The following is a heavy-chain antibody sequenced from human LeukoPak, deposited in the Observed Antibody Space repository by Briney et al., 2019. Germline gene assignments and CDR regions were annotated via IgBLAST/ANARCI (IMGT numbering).Heavy chain of an antibody. CDR1: GFTFSNYA. D-gene: IGHD3-22*01. CDR2: ISGSGDTT. Sequence: PGGSLRLSCAVSGFTFSNYAISWVRQAPGKGLEWVSSISGSGDTTYYADPVKGRFTISRDNSKNTLYLQMNSLRAEDTAVYYCAPDSSGASPNSFDPWGQGTLVTVSS. V-gene: IGHV3-23*01. J-gene: IGHJ5*02. CDR3: APDSSGASPNSFDP.